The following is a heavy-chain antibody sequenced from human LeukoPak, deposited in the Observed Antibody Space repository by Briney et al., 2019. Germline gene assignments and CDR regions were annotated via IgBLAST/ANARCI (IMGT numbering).Heavy chain of an antibody. CDR3: ARHSNWNYPGGVDY. Sequence: PSQTLSLTCTVSGGSISSSSYYWGWIRQPPGKGLEWIGTIHYSGSTYYNPSLKSQITISVDTSKNQFSLKLSSVTATDTAVYYCARHSNWNYPGGVDYWGQGTLVTVSS. D-gene: IGHD1-7*01. J-gene: IGHJ4*02. CDR2: IHYSGST. V-gene: IGHV4-39*01. CDR1: GGSISSSSYY.